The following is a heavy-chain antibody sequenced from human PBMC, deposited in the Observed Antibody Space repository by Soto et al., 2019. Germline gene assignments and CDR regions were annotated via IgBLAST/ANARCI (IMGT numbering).Heavy chain of an antibody. CDR2: ISAYNGNT. J-gene: IGHJ5*02. V-gene: IGHV1-18*01. Sequence: ASVKVSCKASGYTFTSYGISWVRQAPGQGLEWMGWISAYNGNTNYAQKLQGRVTMTTDTSTSTAYMELRSLRSDDTAVDYCARERVQESGWYGPTGFAPGGQGTLVTVSP. D-gene: IGHD6-19*01. CDR1: GYTFTSYG. CDR3: ARERVQESGWYGPTGFAP.